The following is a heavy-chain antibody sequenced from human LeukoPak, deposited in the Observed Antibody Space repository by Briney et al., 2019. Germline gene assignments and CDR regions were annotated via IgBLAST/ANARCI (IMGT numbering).Heavy chain of an antibody. J-gene: IGHJ3*01. CDR1: GFIFSNYA. V-gene: IGHV3-23*01. Sequence: PGGSLRLSCAASGFIFSNYAMSWVRQAPGKGLEWVSGISGSGGTTSYADSVKGRFTISRDNSKNTLFLQMSSLRAEDTAVYYCAKDYNYYYDRNVLGGDAFDVWGQGTMVTVSS. CDR2: ISGSGGTT. CDR3: AKDYNYYYDRNVLGGDAFDV. D-gene: IGHD3-22*01.